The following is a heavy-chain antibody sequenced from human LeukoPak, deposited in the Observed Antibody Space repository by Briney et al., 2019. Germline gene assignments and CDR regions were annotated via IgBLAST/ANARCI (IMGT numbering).Heavy chain of an antibody. CDR2: IRYDGSNK. D-gene: IGHD5-12*01. CDR3: AKDPAYSGYDYYYMDV. CDR1: GFTSSSYG. J-gene: IGHJ6*03. V-gene: IGHV3-30*02. Sequence: PGGSLRLSCAASGFTSSSYGMHWVRQAPGKGLEWVAFIRYDGSNKYYADSVKGRFTISRDNSKNTLYLQMNSLRAEDTAVYYCAKDPAYSGYDYYYMDVWGKGTTVTVSS.